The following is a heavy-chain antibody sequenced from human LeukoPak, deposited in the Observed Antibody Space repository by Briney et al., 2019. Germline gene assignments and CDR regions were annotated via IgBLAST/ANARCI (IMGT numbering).Heavy chain of an antibody. CDR2: IVVASGHT. CDR3: AATSTVTTGGTYYGMDV. CDR1: GFTFATSA. Sequence: SVKVSCKASGFTFATSAVQWVRQARGQRLEWIGWIVVASGHTNYAQRFHERVTIIRDMSTSTAYMDLSSLRSEDTAVYYCAATSTVTTGGTYYGMDVWGQGTTVTVSS. V-gene: IGHV1-58*01. J-gene: IGHJ6*02. D-gene: IGHD4-17*01.